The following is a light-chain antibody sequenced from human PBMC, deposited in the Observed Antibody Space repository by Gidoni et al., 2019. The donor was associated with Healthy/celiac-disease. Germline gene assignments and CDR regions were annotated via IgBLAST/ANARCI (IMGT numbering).Light chain of an antibody. CDR2: KDS. Sequence: SYELTQPPSVSVSPGQTARITCSGDALPKQYAYWYQQKPGQAPVLVIYKDSERLSGIPERFSGSSSGTTVTLTISGVQAEDEADYYCQSADSSGTYPYVVFGGGTKLTVL. CDR3: QSADSSGTYPYVV. CDR1: ALPKQY. V-gene: IGLV3-25*03. J-gene: IGLJ2*01.